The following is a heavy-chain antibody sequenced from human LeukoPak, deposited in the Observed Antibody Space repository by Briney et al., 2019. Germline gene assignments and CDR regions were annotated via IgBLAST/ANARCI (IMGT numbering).Heavy chain of an antibody. J-gene: IGHJ4*02. V-gene: IGHV3-9*01. D-gene: IGHD1-7*01. CDR3: AKLWNYGGFDY. Sequence: SLRLSCAASGFTFDDYAMHWVRQAPGKGLEGVSGISWNSGSIGYADSVTGRFTISRDNAKNSPYLQMNSLRAEDTALYYCAKLWNYGGFDYWGQGTLVTVSS. CDR2: ISWNSGSI. CDR1: GFTFDDYA.